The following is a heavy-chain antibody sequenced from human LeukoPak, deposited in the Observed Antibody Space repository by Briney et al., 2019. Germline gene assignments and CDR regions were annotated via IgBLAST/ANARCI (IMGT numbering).Heavy chain of an antibody. CDR3: ARDRPTYYYDSSGYYWGYFDL. V-gene: IGHV1-46*01. CDR1: GYTFTSYY. Sequence: ASVKVSCKASGYTFTSYYLHWVRQAPGQGLEWMGIINPSGGSTSYAQKFQGRVTMTRDTSTSTVYMELSSLRSEDTAVYYCARDRPTYYYDSSGYYWGYFDLWGRATLVTVSS. CDR2: INPSGGST. J-gene: IGHJ2*01. D-gene: IGHD3-22*01.